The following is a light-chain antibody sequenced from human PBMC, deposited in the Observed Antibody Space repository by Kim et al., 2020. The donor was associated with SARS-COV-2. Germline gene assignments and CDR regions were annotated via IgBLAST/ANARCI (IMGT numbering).Light chain of an antibody. CDR3: HQYGGDLWA. V-gene: IGKV3-20*01. CDR2: GSS. J-gene: IGKJ1*01. CDR1: ESIYSNS. Sequence: PGERAALSFRPPESIYSNSVVWTQHKPGQAPRLLIYGSSTRAPRIPGRFSGSKSGTDFNLTISSLEPDDFSTYYCHQYGGDLWAFG.